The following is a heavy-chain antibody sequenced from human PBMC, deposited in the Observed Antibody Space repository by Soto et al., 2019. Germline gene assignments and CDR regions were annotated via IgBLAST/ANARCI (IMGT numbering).Heavy chain of an antibody. CDR2: IYYSGNT. CDR1: GGSMTNYY. V-gene: IGHV4-59*08. CDR3: ARPFDI. Sequence: QVQLQESGPGLVEPSENLSLTCTVSGGSMTNYYWSWIRQPPGKGLEWIGYIYYSGNTNYNTSFKCRVSISIDMSKNQYSLQLSSVTAADAAVYYCARPFDIWGQGTMVTVSS. J-gene: IGHJ3*02.